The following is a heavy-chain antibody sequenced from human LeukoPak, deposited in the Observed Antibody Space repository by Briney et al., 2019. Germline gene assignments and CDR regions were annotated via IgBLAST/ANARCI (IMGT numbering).Heavy chain of an antibody. D-gene: IGHD3-22*01. CDR3: ATYYYDSSGYRTFDY. V-gene: IGHV1-24*01. CDR2: FDPEDGET. J-gene: IGHJ4*02. CDR1: GYTLTELS. Sequence: ASVKVSCKVSGYTLTELSMHWVRQAPGKGLEWMGGFDPEDGETIYAQKFQGRVTMTEDTSTDTAYMELSSLGSEDTAVYYCATYYYDSSGYRTFDYWGQGPLVTVSS.